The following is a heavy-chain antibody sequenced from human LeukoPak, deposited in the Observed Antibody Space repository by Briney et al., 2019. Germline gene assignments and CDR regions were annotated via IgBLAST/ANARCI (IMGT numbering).Heavy chain of an antibody. CDR1: GFTFRPYI. D-gene: IGHD5/OR15-5a*01. CDR3: ARVRVSSLSRYYLDV. Sequence: PGGSLRLSCAASGFTFRPYIMMWVRQAPGKGLEWLSYVTASSSPIYYPDPVKGRFTTSSDNAKNSLYLQMDSLRDDDPAVYYCARVRVSSLSRYYLDVWGKGTTVTVSS. J-gene: IGHJ6*03. V-gene: IGHV3-48*02. CDR2: VTASSSPI.